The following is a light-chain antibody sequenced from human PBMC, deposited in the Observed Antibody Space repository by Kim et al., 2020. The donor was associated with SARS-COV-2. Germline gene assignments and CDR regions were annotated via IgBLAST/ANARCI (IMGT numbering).Light chain of an antibody. V-gene: IGKV3-20*01. CDR2: GAS. CDR3: QKYGSTWT. Sequence: LSPGESATLSCRASQRVSSSHLAWYQQKPGQAPRLLIYGASTRATGIPDRFSGSGSGTDFTLTISRLEPEDFAVFYCQKYGSTWTFGQGTKVDIK. J-gene: IGKJ1*01. CDR1: QRVSSSH.